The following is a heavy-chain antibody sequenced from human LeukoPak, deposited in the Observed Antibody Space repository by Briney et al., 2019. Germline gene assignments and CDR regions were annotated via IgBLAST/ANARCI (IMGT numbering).Heavy chain of an antibody. CDR3: ARDTKDY. J-gene: IGHJ4*02. Sequence: GGSLRLSCAASGFTFSSYGMNWVRQAPGRGLEWISYIATTGDRIQYADSVKGRFTISRDNAKNSLYLEMNSLRAEDTGVYFCARDTKDYWGQGTLVVVSS. V-gene: IGHV3-48*04. CDR1: GFTFSSYG. D-gene: IGHD2-2*01. CDR2: IATTGDRI.